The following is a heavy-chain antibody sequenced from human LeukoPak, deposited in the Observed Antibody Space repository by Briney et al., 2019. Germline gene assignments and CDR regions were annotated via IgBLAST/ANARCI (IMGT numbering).Heavy chain of an antibody. CDR3: ARDTNSSACRRLGYMDV. CDR2: IIQDGSEK. J-gene: IGHJ6*03. Sequence: GGSLRLSCAASGFTSSNYWMSWVRQAPGKGLEWVANIIQDGSEKNYVDSVKGRFTISRDNAKSSLYLQMNSLRAEDTAVYYCARDTNSSACRRLGYMDVWGKGTTVTVSS. V-gene: IGHV3-7*01. CDR1: GFTSSNYW. D-gene: IGHD3-16*01.